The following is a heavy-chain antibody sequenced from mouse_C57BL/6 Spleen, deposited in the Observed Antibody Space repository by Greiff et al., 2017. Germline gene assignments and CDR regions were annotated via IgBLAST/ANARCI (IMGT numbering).Heavy chain of an antibody. D-gene: IGHD2-5*01. Sequence: EVKLMESGGGLVKPGGSLKLSCAASGFTFSSYTMSWVRQTPEQRLEWVATISGGGGNTYYPDSVKGRFTISRDNAKNTLYLQMSSLRSEYTALYYCARHGLSYSNYFDDWGQGTTLTVSS. J-gene: IGHJ2*01. CDR1: GFTFSSYT. V-gene: IGHV5-9*01. CDR3: ARHGLSYSNYFDD. CDR2: ISGGGGNT.